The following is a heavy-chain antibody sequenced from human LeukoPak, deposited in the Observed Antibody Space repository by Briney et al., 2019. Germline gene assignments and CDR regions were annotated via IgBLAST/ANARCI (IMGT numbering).Heavy chain of an antibody. J-gene: IGHJ3*02. V-gene: IGHV4-4*09. CDR3: ARHGKGGSFSWRDLNAFAI. D-gene: IGHD1-26*01. CDR2: IYTSGST. CDR1: GCSISSYY. Sequence: PLETLSLTCTVSGCSISSYYWSWIRQPPGKGLEWIGYIYTSGSTNYNPSPKSRVTISVDTSKNQFSLKLSSVTAAETAVYYCARHGKGGSFSWRDLNAFAIWGQGTMVTVSS.